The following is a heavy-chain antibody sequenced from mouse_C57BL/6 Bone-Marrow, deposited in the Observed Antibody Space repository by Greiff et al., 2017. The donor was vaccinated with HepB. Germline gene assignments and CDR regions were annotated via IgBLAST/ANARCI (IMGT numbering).Heavy chain of an antibody. CDR3: AREANWDNYFDY. J-gene: IGHJ2*01. D-gene: IGHD4-1*01. V-gene: IGHV5-17*01. CDR2: ISSGSSTI. Sequence: EVQLVESGGGLVKPGGSLKLSCAASGFTSSDYGMHWVRQAPEKGLEWVAYISSGSSTIYYADTVKGRFTISRDNAKNTLFLQMTSLRSEDTAMYYCAREANWDNYFDYWGQGTTLTVSS. CDR1: GFTSSDYG.